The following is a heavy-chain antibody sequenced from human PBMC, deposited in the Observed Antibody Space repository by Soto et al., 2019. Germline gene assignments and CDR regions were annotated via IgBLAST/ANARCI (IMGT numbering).Heavy chain of an antibody. Sequence: AETMSLTCAVYGGSFSVYYWSWIRQPPGKGLEWIGEINRSGSTNYNPSLKRRVTISVDTAKNQFSLKLSTVTAAYTAVYYCAKEEEPPAYSHFSSGYNTGSTTLGYWRQGNLANVCS. V-gene: IGHV4-34*01. J-gene: IGHJ4*02. D-gene: IGHD3-3*02. CDR2: INRSGST. CDR3: AKEEEPPAYSHFSSGYNTGSTTLGY. CDR1: GGSFSVYY.